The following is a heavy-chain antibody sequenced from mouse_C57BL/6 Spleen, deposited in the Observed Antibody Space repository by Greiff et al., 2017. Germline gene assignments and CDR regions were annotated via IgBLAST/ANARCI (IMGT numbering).Heavy chain of an antibody. V-gene: IGHV1-52*01. Sequence: LQQPGAELVRPGSSVKLSCKAPGYTFTRYWMHWVKQRPIQGLEWIGNIDPSDSETHYNQKFKNKATLTVDKSSSTAYMQLSSLTSEDSAVYYCARSYYGYDGSFYWGQGTTRTVSS. D-gene: IGHD2-9*01. J-gene: IGHJ2*01. CDR1: GYTFTRYW. CDR3: ARSYYGYDGSFY. CDR2: IDPSDSET.